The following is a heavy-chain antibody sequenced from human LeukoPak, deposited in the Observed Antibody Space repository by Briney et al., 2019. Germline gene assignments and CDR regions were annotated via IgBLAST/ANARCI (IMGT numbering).Heavy chain of an antibody. CDR2: IYYGGST. V-gene: IGHV4-39*01. CDR3: ARRMGIAVAGYYYYGMDV. CDR1: GGSISSSSYY. D-gene: IGHD6-19*01. J-gene: IGHJ6*02. Sequence: SETLSLTCTVSGGSISSSSYYWGWIRQPPGKGLEWIGSIYYGGSTYYNPSLKSRVTISVDTSKNQFSLKLSSVTAADTAVYYCARRMGIAVAGYYYYGMDVWGQGTTVTVSS.